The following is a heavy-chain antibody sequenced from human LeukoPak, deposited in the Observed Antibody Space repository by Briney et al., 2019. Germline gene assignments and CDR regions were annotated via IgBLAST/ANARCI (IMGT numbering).Heavy chain of an antibody. D-gene: IGHD3-22*01. CDR3: ARDPGLYYYDSSGYDY. CDR1: GYTFTSYY. Sequence: ASVKVSCKASGYTFTSYYMHWVRQAPGQGLEWMGIINPSGGSTSYAQKFQGRVTMARDTSTSTVYMELSSLRSEDTAVYYCARDPGLYYYDSSGYDYWGKGTLVTVSS. J-gene: IGHJ4*02. CDR2: INPSGGST. V-gene: IGHV1-46*01.